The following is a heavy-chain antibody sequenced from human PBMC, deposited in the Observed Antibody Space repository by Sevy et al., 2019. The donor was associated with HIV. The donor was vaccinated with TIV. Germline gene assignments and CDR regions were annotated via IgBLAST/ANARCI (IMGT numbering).Heavy chain of an antibody. D-gene: IGHD3-16*01. CDR2: IFHTGST. V-gene: IGHV4-31*03. J-gene: IGHJ5*02. CDR1: GGSINSGDYY. CDR3: ARVGTKGVWFDP. Sequence: SETLSLTCTVSGGSINSGDYYWSWIRQHPEKGLEWIGYIFHTGSTYYNRSFKSRATISVDTSKNQFSLKLSLMTAADTAVYYCARVGTKGVWFDPWGQGTLVTVSS.